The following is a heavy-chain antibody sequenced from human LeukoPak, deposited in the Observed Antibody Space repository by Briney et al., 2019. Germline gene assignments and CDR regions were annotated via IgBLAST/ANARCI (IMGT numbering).Heavy chain of an antibody. D-gene: IGHD6-13*01. CDR1: GYTFTSYY. J-gene: IGHJ4*02. Sequence: ASVTVSFTAAGYTFTSYYLHWVREAPGQGLEWMGIINPSGGSTSYAQKFQGRVTMTRDTSTSAVYMELSSLRSEDTAVYYCARLNIVAAGFDYWAEDTLLPVSS. CDR2: INPSGGST. CDR3: ARLNIVAAGFDY. V-gene: IGHV1-46*01.